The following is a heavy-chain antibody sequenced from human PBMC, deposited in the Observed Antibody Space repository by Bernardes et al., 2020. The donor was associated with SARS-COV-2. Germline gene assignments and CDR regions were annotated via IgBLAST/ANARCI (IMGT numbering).Heavy chain of an antibody. CDR1: GGSISSGSYY. D-gene: IGHD3-3*01. Sequence: TLSLTCTVSGGSISSGSYYWSWIRQPAGKGLEWIGRIYTSGSTNYNPSLKSRVTISVDTSKNQFSLKLSSVTAADTAVYYCARSITIFGEVWFDPWGQGTLVTVSS. CDR2: IYTSGST. CDR3: ARSITIFGEVWFDP. J-gene: IGHJ5*02. V-gene: IGHV4-61*02.